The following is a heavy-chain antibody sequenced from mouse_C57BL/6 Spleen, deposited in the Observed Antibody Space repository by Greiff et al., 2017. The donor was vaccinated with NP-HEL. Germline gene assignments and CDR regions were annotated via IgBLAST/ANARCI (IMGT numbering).Heavy chain of an antibody. CDR3: ARGLGQGY. CDR1: GYTFTSYW. D-gene: IGHD3-3*01. V-gene: IGHV1-61*01. CDR2: IYPSDSET. Sequence: QVQLQQPGAELVRPGSSVKLSCKASGYTFTSYWMDWVKQRPGQGLEWIGNIYPSDSETHYNQKFKDKATLTVDKSSSTAYMQLSSLTSEDSAVYYCARGLGQGYWGQGTTLTVSS. J-gene: IGHJ2*01.